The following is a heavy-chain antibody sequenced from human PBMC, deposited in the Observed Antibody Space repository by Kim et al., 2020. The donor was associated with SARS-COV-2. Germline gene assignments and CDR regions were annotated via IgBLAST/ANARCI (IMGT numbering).Heavy chain of an antibody. CDR1: GGSITSSNYY. J-gene: IGHJ3*02. Sequence: SETLSLTCTVSGGSITSSNYYWSWVRQHPGKGLEWIGYIHYSGTTFYNSSLQSRLTISVDTSKNHFSLNLNSVTAADTAVYYCAREVIAPTDADAFDIWGQGTMVTVSS. V-gene: IGHV4-31*03. CDR2: IHYSGTT. D-gene: IGHD6-13*01. CDR3: AREVIAPTDADAFDI.